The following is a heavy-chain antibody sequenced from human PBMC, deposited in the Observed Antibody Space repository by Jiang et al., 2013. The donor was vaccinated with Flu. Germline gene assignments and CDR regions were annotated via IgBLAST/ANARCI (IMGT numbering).Heavy chain of an antibody. V-gene: IGHV3-9*01. D-gene: IGHD3-10*01. CDR3: AKVEWFGDSYYFDY. Sequence: DDYSMHWVRQAPGKGLEWVSSVSWNGGDTDYADSVKGRFTISRDNAKNSLFLQMNSLRTEDTALYYCAKVEWFGDSYYFDYWGQGALVTVSS. CDR2: VSWNGGDT. J-gene: IGHJ4*02. CDR1: DDYS.